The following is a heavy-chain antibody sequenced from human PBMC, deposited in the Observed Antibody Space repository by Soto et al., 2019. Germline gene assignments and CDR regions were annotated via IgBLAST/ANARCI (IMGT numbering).Heavy chain of an antibody. V-gene: IGHV1-18*01. J-gene: IGHJ3*02. Sequence: ASVKVSCKASGYTFTSDGISWVRQAPGQVLEWMELSSAYNGNTNYAQRLQGRVTITTDTSASTAYMELRSLRSDDTAVYDCARDSRSGWPNDAFDIWGQGTMVTVSS. CDR2: SSAYNGNT. D-gene: IGHD6-19*01. CDR3: ARDSRSGWPNDAFDI. CDR1: GYTFTSDG.